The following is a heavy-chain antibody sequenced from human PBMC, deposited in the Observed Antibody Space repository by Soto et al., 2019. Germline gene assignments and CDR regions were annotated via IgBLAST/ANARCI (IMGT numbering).Heavy chain of an antibody. J-gene: IGHJ5*02. CDR1: GGTFSSYA. CDR2: IIPIFGTA. V-gene: IGHV1-69*13. CDR3: ARDGASFIAAAAINWFDP. D-gene: IGHD6-13*01. Sequence: ASVKVSCKASGGTFSSYAISWVRQAPGQGLEWMGGIIPIFGTANYAQKFQGRVTITADESTSTAYMELSSLRSEDTAVYYCARDGASFIAAAAINWFDPWGQGTLVTVSS.